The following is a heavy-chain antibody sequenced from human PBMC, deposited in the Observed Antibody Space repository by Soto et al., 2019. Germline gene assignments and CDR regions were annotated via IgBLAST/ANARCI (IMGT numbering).Heavy chain of an antibody. CDR1: GGSISSSSYY. CDR2: IYYSGST. Sequence: SETLSLTCTVSGGSISSSSYYWGWIRQPPGKGLEWIGGIYYSGSTYYNPSLKSRVTISVDTSKNQFSLKLSSVTAADTAVYYCARPLKGTGAFEYWGQGTLVTVSS. J-gene: IGHJ4*02. D-gene: IGHD7-27*01. V-gene: IGHV4-39*01. CDR3: ARPLKGTGAFEY.